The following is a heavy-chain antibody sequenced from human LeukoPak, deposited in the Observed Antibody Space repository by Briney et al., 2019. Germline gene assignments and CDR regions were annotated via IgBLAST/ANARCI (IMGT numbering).Heavy chain of an antibody. CDR2: IIGGGGAT. J-gene: IGHJ4*02. V-gene: IGHV3-23*01. Sequence: GGSLRLSCAASGFTFTSYAMSWVRQAPGKGLEWVSAIIGGGGATYYVDSVKGRFTISRDNSKNTLYLQMDSLRAEDTAVYYCAKGRGDGYNYDYFDYWGQGTLVTVSS. CDR1: GFTFTSYA. CDR3: AKGRGDGYNYDYFDY. D-gene: IGHD5-24*01.